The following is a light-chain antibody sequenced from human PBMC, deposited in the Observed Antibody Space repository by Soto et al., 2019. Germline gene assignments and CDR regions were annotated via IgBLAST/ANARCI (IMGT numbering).Light chain of an antibody. Sequence: QSVLTQPASVSGSPGQSITISCTGTSSAVGGYNYASWYQQHPGKAPKLMIYDVSNRPSGVSNRFSGSKSGNTASLTISGLQAEDEADYYCSSYTSSSTRVFGTGTKVTV. CDR2: DVS. CDR3: SSYTSSSTRV. V-gene: IGLV2-14*01. CDR1: SSAVGGYNY. J-gene: IGLJ1*01.